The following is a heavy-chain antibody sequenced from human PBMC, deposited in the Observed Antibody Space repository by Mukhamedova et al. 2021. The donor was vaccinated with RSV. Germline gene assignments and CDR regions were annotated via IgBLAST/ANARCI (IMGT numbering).Heavy chain of an antibody. V-gene: IGHV3-33*01. D-gene: IGHD1-7*01. CDR2: IWNDGSNK. J-gene: IGHJ3*02. Sequence: VRQAPGKGLEWMAVIWNDGSNKYYADSVKGRFTISRDDSKNTLYLQMNSLRAEDTAMYYCATFGGPNSCITGTTCPFDTWGQGTM. CDR3: ATFGGPNSCITGTTCPFDT.